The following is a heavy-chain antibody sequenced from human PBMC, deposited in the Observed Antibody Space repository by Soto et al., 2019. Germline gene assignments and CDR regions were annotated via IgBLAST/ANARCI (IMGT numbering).Heavy chain of an antibody. CDR3: ARGYHYDFWSGYLSYYGMDV. CDR2: IIPIFGTA. V-gene: IGHV1-69*06. CDR1: GVTFSSYA. J-gene: IGHJ6*02. Sequence: SVKVSCKASGVTFSSYAISWVRQAPGQGLEWMGGIIPIFGTANYAQKFQGRVTITADKSTSTAYMELSSLRSEDTAVYYCARGYHYDFWSGYLSYYGMDVWGQGTTVTVSS. D-gene: IGHD3-3*01.